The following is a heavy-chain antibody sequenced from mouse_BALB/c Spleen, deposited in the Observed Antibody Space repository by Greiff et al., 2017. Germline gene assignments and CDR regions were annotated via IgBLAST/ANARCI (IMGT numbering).Heavy chain of an antibody. CDR1: GYAFTNYL. D-gene: IGHD2-1*01. V-gene: IGHV1-54*01. CDR2: INPGSGGT. Sequence: QVQLKESGAELVRPGTSVKVSCKASGYAFTNYLIEWVKQRPGQGLEWIGVINPGSGGTNYNEKFKGKATLTADKSSSTAYMQLSSLTSDDSAVYFCARYYGNPYAMDYWGQGTSVTVSS. CDR3: ARYYGNPYAMDY. J-gene: IGHJ4*01.